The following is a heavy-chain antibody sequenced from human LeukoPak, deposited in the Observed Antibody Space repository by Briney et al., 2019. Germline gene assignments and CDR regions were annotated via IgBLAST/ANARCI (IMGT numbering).Heavy chain of an antibody. CDR2: FDPGDGET. CDR3: ATWGTLVTAGDDY. J-gene: IGHJ4*02. Sequence: ASVKVSCKVSGYRLSELLFHWVRQAPGKGLQWMVSFDPGDGETLYAQNFQGRGTLTEDTSTDTLYMEVASLTFEDTAVYYCATWGTLVTAGDDYWGQGTLVTVSS. D-gene: IGHD2-21*02. V-gene: IGHV1-24*01. CDR1: GYRLSELL.